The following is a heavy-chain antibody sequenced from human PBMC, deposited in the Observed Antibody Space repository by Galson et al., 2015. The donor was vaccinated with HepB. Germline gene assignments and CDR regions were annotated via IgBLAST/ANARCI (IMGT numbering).Heavy chain of an antibody. D-gene: IGHD2-8*01. J-gene: IGHJ4*02. CDR2: ISGSGGST. CDR3: AKDQGLLGYCTNGVCSGYDY. CDR1: GFTFSSYA. Sequence: SLRLSCAASGFTFSSYAMSWVRQAPGKGLEWVSAISGSGGSTYYAASVKGRFTISRDNSKNTLYLQMNSLRAEDTAVYYCAKDQGLLGYCTNGVCSGYDYWGQGTLVTVSS. V-gene: IGHV3-23*01.